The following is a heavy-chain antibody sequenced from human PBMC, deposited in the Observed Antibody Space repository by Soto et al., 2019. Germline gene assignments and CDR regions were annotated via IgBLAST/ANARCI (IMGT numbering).Heavy chain of an antibody. Sequence: GASVKVSCKASGCTFSSYAISWVRQAPGQGLEWMGGIIPIFGTANYAQKFQGRVTITADKSTSTAYMELSSLRSEDTAVYYCASIEAGTGSYYGMDVWGQGTTVTVSS. CDR2: IIPIFGTA. J-gene: IGHJ6*02. CDR1: GCTFSSYA. CDR3: ASIEAGTGSYYGMDV. V-gene: IGHV1-69*06. D-gene: IGHD6-19*01.